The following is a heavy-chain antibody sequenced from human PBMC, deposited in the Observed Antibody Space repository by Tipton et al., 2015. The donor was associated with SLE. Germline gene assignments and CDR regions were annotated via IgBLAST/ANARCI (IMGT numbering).Heavy chain of an antibody. V-gene: IGHV4-59*01. CDR1: GGSISSYY. D-gene: IGHD1-14*01. CDR3: ARGNPAGVDY. J-gene: IGHJ4*02. CDR2: IYYSGST. Sequence: LRLSCTVSGGSISSYYWSWIRQPPGKGLEWIGYIYYSGSTNYNPSLKSRVTISVDTSKNQFSLKLSSVTAADTAVYYCARGNPAGVDYWGQGTLVTVSS.